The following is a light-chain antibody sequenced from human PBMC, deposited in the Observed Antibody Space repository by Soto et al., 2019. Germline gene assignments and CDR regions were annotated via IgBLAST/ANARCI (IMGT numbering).Light chain of an antibody. V-gene: IGLV1-44*01. CDR2: RNN. J-gene: IGLJ2*01. Sequence: QSVLTQPPSASGTPGQRVTISCSGSSSKIGSYTVNWYQQLPGTAPKLLIYRNNQRPSGVPDRFSGSKSGTSGSLAISGLQSEDEADYYCAAWDDSLNGVVFGGGTKLTV. CDR1: SSKIGSYT. CDR3: AAWDDSLNGVV.